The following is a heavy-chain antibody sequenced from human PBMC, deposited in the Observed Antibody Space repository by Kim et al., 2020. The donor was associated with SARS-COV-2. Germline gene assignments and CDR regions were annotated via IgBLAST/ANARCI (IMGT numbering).Heavy chain of an antibody. D-gene: IGHD1-26*01. CDR3: ATGPIVGATSWFDP. J-gene: IGHJ5*02. Sequence: AQKVRGRVTMTEDTSTDTAYMELSSLRSEDTAVYYCATGPIVGATSWFDPWGQGTLVTVSS. V-gene: IGHV1-24*01.